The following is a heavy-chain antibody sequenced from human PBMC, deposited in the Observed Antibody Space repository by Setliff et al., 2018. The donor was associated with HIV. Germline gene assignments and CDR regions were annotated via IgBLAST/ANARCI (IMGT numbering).Heavy chain of an antibody. Sequence: SETLSLTCTVSGYSIGSGYYWGWIRQPPGKGLEWIGSIYHSGSTYYNPSLKSRVTISVDTSKNQFSLKLSSVTAADTAVYYCARMGEGNSSGQNWFDPWGQGTLVTVSS. D-gene: IGHD6-19*01. V-gene: IGHV4-38-2*02. CDR2: IYHSGST. CDR1: GYSIGSGYY. J-gene: IGHJ5*02. CDR3: ARMGEGNSSGQNWFDP.